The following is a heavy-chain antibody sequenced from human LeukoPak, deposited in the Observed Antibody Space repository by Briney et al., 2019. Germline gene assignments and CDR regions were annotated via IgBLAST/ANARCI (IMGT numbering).Heavy chain of an antibody. CDR1: GFTVSSNY. CDR2: IYSGGST. CDR3: ARDTFLYSSGWLLDY. D-gene: IGHD6-19*01. V-gene: IGHV3-66*01. J-gene: IGHJ4*02. Sequence: PGGSLRLSCAASGFTVSSNYMSWVRQAPGKGLEWVSVIYSGGSTYYADSVKGRFTISRDNSKSTLYLQMNSLRAEDTAVYYCARDTFLYSSGWLLDYWGQGTLVTVSS.